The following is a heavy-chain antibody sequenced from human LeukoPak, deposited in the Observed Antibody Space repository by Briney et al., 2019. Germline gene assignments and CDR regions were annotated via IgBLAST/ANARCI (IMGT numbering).Heavy chain of an antibody. V-gene: IGHV3-48*01. Sequence: GGSLRLSCAASGFTFSSYSMNWVRQAPGKGLEWVSYISSSNLTIYYADSVKGRFTISRDNAKNSLYLQMNSLRAEGTAVYYCASWLSKSAWGQGTLVTVSS. CDR3: ASWLSKSA. CDR1: GFTFSSYS. D-gene: IGHD3-10*01. J-gene: IGHJ5*02. CDR2: ISSSNLTI.